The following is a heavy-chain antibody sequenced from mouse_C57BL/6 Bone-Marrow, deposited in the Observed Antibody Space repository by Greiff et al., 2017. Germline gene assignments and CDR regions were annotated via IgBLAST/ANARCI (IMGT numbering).Heavy chain of an antibody. V-gene: IGHV5-6*01. D-gene: IGHD1-1*01. CDR1: GFTFSSYC. CDR3: DKGGTVVAHMDFDV. CDR2: ISSGGSYT. Sequence: EVQLVESGGDLVKPGGSLKLSCAASGFTFSSYCMSWVRQTPDKRLEWVATISSGGSYTYYPDCLKGRFIISRDNAKNTLYLQMSSLKSEDTAMFYCDKGGTVVAHMDFDVWGTGTTVTVSS. J-gene: IGHJ1*03.